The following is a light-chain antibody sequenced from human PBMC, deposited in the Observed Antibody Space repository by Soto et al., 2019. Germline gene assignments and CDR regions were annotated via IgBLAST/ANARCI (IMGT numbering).Light chain of an antibody. CDR2: AAS. V-gene: IGKV1-39*01. Sequence: DIQMTQSPSSLSASVGDRVTITCRASQSITTYLNWYQQKPGKAPKLLMYAASSLQSGVPSSFSGSGSGTEFTLTINSLQPEDFATYYCQQTYSTPFTFGPGTRVDI. CDR3: QQTYSTPFT. CDR1: QSITTY. J-gene: IGKJ3*01.